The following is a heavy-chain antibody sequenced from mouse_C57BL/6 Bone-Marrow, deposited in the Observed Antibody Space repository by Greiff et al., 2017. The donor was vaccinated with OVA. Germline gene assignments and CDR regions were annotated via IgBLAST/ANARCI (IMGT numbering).Heavy chain of an antibody. CDR1: GFTFSSYG. CDR3: ARRGWDLAWFAY. D-gene: IGHD4-1*01. CDR2: ISSGGSYT. V-gene: IGHV5-6*02. Sequence: EVKLVESGGDLVKPGGSLKLSCAASGFTFSSYGMSWVRQTPDKRLEWVATISSGGSYTYYPDSVKGRFTISRDNAKNTLYLQMSSLKSEDTAMYYCARRGWDLAWFAYWGQGTLVTVSA. J-gene: IGHJ3*01.